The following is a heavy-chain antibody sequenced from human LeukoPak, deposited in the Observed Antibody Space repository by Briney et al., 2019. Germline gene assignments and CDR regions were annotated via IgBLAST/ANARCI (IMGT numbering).Heavy chain of an antibody. CDR1: GFTVSSNY. CDR3: ARELWFGFDY. V-gene: IGHV3-11*04. CDR2: ISSSGSTI. Sequence: GGSLRLSCAASGFTVSSNYMSWVRQAPGKGLEWVSSISSSGSTIYYADSVKGRFTISRDNAKNLLYLQMNSLRAEDTAVYYCARELWFGFDYWGQGTLVTVSS. J-gene: IGHJ4*02. D-gene: IGHD3-10*01.